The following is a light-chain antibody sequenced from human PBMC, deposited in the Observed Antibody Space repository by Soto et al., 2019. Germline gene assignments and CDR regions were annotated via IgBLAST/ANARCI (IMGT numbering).Light chain of an antibody. CDR1: SSNIGAGYD. CDR3: QSYDSSLSGPYV. CDR2: GNS. Sequence: QSVLTQPPSVSGAPGQRVTISCTGSSSNIGAGYDVHWYQQLPGTAPKLLIYGNSNRPSGVPDRFSGSKSGTSAPLAITGLQAEDEADYYCQSYDSSLSGPYVFGTGTQLTVL. J-gene: IGLJ1*01. V-gene: IGLV1-40*01.